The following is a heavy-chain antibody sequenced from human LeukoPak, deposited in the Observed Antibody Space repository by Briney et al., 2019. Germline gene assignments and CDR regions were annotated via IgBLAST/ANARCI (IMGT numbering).Heavy chain of an antibody. CDR2: IIPIFGTA. Sequence: SVKVSCKASGGTFSSYAISWVRQAPGQGLEWMGGIIPIFGTANYAQKFQGRVTITADESTSTAYMELSSLRSEDTAVYYCARSEYCSSTSCYISGLYFDYWGQGTLVTVSS. J-gene: IGHJ4*02. D-gene: IGHD2-2*02. V-gene: IGHV1-69*13. CDR3: ARSEYCSSTSCYISGLYFDY. CDR1: GGTFSSYA.